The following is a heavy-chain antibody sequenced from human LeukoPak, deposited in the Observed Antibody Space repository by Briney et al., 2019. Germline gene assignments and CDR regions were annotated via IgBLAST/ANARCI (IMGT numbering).Heavy chain of an antibody. CDR3: ARAVRYYDSSGYYDY. CDR1: GGSISSSSYY. J-gene: IGHJ4*02. V-gene: IGHV4-39*07. Sequence: SETLSLTCTVSGGSISSSSYYWGWIRQPPGKGLEWIGSIYYSGSTYYNPSLKSRVTISVDTSKNQFSLKLSSVTAADTAVYYCARAVRYYDSSGYYDYWGQGTLVTVSS. D-gene: IGHD3-22*01. CDR2: IYYSGST.